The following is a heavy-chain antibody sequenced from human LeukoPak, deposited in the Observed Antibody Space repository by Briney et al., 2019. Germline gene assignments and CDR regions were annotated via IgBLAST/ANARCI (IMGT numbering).Heavy chain of an antibody. Sequence: PGGSLGLSCAASGFTFSSYATHWVSQAPGRGLEWVAVISYDGSNKYYADSVKRRFIISRDNSKNTLYLQMNSLRAEDTAVYYCARDRGLAVAGIFGYWGQGTLVTVSS. CDR1: GFTFSSYA. V-gene: IGHV3-30-3*01. CDR2: ISYDGSNK. J-gene: IGHJ4*02. D-gene: IGHD6-19*01. CDR3: ARDRGLAVAGIFGY.